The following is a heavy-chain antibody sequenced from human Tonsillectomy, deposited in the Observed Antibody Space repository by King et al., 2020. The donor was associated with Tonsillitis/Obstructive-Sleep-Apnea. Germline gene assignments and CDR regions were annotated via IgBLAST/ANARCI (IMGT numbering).Heavy chain of an antibody. CDR1: GFTFSSSA. Sequence: VQLVESGGGVVQPGRSLRLSCAASGFTFSSSALHWVRQAPGKGLEWVAVISYDGSNKNYADSVKGRFTISRDNSKNTLYLQMNSLRAEDTAVYYCARAQVGSGFYFYYYMDVSGKGTTVTVSS. D-gene: IGHD3-10*01. CDR2: ISYDGSNK. V-gene: IGHV3-30*04. J-gene: IGHJ6*03. CDR3: ARAQVGSGFYFYYYMDV.